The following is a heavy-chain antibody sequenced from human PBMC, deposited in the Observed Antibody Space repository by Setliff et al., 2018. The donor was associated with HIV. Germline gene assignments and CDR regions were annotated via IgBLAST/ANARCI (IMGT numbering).Heavy chain of an antibody. CDR2: ISGRSSDP. Sequence: GGSLRLSCAASGFTFSDYYMGWIRQAPGKGLEWVSYISGRSSDPNYADSVKGRFTISRDNSKNTLYLQMNSLRAEDTAVYYCAGEAWTSYRSSSGYYYYYMDVWGKGTTVTVSS. CDR3: AGEAWTSYRSSSGYYYYYMDV. D-gene: IGHD6-6*01. V-gene: IGHV3-11*05. CDR1: GFTFSDYY. J-gene: IGHJ6*03.